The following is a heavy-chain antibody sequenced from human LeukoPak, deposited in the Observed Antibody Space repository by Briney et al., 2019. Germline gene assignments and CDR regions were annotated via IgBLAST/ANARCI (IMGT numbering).Heavy chain of an antibody. CDR3: ARVGPRYCSGGSCSRFDP. CDR2: ISAYNGNT. CDR1: GYTFTSYG. J-gene: IGHJ5*02. D-gene: IGHD2-15*01. V-gene: IGHV1-18*04. Sequence: ASVKVSCKASGYTFTSYGISRVRQAPGQGLEWMGWISAYNGNTNYAQKLQGRVTMTTDTSTSTAYMELRSLRSDDTAVYYCARVGPRYCSGGSCSRFDPWGQGTLVTVSS.